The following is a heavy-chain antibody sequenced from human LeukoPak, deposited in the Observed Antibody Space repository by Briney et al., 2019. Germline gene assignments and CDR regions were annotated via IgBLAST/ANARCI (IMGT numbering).Heavy chain of an antibody. V-gene: IGHV3-30*02. D-gene: IGHD2-15*01. CDR3: ARGYWAVYYYGMDV. CDR2: IRSDGSIK. J-gene: IGHJ6*02. Sequence: GGSLRLSCVASGFTFSDYGMHWVRQAPGKGLEWVAFIRSDGSIKYYADSVKGRFTISRDNSRNTLYLQMNSLRAEDTAVYYCARGYWAVYYYGMDVWGQGTTVTVSS. CDR1: GFTFSDYG.